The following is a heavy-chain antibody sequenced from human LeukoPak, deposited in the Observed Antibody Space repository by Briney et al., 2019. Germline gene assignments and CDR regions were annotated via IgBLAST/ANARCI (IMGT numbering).Heavy chain of an antibody. V-gene: IGHV3-30*18. CDR3: AKVAGWDLFKDAFDI. CDR1: GLSFSSNG. D-gene: IGHD3-10*01. Sequence: GGSLRLSCAASGLSFSSNGMHWVRQAPGKGLEWVAVISNDGIDKYYGDSVKGRFTISRDNSKNTLYLQMNSLRPEDTAVYYCAKVAGWDLFKDAFDIWGQGTMVIVSS. CDR2: ISNDGIDK. J-gene: IGHJ3*02.